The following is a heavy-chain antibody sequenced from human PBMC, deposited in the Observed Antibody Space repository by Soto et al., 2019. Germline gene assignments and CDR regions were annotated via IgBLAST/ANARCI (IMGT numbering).Heavy chain of an antibody. Sequence: ASVKVSWKASGYTFTSYDINWVRQATGQGLEWMGWMNPNSGNTGYAQKFQGRVTMTRNTSISTAYMELSSLRSEDTAVYYCARGEVAIFGVVRPEFWGQGTLVTVSS. CDR1: GYTFTSYD. D-gene: IGHD3-3*01. CDR3: ARGEVAIFGVVRPEF. V-gene: IGHV1-8*01. CDR2: MNPNSGNT. J-gene: IGHJ4*02.